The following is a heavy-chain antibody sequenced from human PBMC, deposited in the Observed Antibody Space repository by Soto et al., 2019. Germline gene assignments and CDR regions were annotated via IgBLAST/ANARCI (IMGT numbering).Heavy chain of an antibody. J-gene: IGHJ4*02. D-gene: IGHD3-10*01. CDR2: ISGSGGST. CDR3: LAETYYGSGSRDY. Sequence: EVQLLESGGGLVQPGGSLRLSCAASGFTFSSYAMSWVRQAPGKGLVWVSAISGSGGSTYYADSVKGRFTISRDNSKNTLYLQMNSLRAEDTAVYYTLAETYYGSGSRDYWGQGTLVTVSS. V-gene: IGHV3-23*01. CDR1: GFTFSSYA.